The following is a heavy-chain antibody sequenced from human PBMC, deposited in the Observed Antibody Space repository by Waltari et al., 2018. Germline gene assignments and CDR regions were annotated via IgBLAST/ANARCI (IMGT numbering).Heavy chain of an antibody. V-gene: IGHV4-38-2*01. CDR1: VYLISGGHY. Sequence: QVPLQESGPGLVKPSETLSLACAVSVYLISGGHYWAWVRQPPGKGLEWIATIYHGGDTFYNPSLKSRLTISLDPSKNQFSLSLTSVTAADTAVYFCTTNGLGYCTSATCRRFDYWGQGTVVTVSS. CDR2: IYHGGDT. J-gene: IGHJ4*02. D-gene: IGHD2-2*01. CDR3: TTNGLGYCTSATCRRFDY.